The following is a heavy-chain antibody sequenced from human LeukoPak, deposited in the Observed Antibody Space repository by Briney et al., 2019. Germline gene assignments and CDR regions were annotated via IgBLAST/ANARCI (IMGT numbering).Heavy chain of an antibody. Sequence: ASVKVSCEASGYTFTGYYMHWVRQAPGQGLEWMGWINPNSGGTNYAQKFQGRVTMTRDTSISTAYMELSRLRSDDTAVYYCASSSGWYGWFDPWGQGTLVTVSS. CDR2: INPNSGGT. D-gene: IGHD6-19*01. CDR3: ASSSGWYGWFDP. V-gene: IGHV1-2*02. J-gene: IGHJ5*02. CDR1: GYTFTGYY.